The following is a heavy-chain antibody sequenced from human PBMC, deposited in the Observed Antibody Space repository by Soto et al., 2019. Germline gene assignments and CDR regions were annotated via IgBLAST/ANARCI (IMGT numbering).Heavy chain of an antibody. CDR2: IHYSGTS. V-gene: IGHV4-39*01. CDR1: GDSISSSSQY. Sequence: SETLSLTCSVSGDSISSSSQYWGWIRQPPGKGLEWVGSIHYSGTSYYNPSLKSRVTIFVDTSKNQLSLKLSSVTAADTAVYYCARHWIAGSSIPWGQGTLVTVSS. J-gene: IGHJ5*02. CDR3: ARHWIAGSSIP. D-gene: IGHD2-21*01.